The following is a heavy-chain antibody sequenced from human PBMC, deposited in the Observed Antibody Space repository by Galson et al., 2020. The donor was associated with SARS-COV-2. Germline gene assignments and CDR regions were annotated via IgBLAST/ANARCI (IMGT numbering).Heavy chain of an antibody. CDR1: GLTFSFYA. V-gene: IGHV3-23*02. Sequence: GESPKISCGASGLTFSFYAMSWVRQAPGKGLEWVSAISGSGDSTYYRDSVKGRFTISRDNSKNTLFLQMNSLRAEDTAVYYCAKDKRDLLDAFDIWGQGTLVTVSS. CDR3: AKDKRDLLDAFDI. CDR2: ISGSGDST. D-gene: IGHD1-26*01. J-gene: IGHJ3*02.